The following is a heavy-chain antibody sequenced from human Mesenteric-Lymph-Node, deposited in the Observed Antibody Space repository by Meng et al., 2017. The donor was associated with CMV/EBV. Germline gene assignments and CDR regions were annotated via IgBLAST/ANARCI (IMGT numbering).Heavy chain of an antibody. D-gene: IGHD3/OR15-3a*01. V-gene: IGHV1-2*02. Sequence: ASVKVSCKASGYTFTDYYMHWVRQAPGQGLEWMGWINPNSGGTNYAQKFQGRVTMTGDTSISTAYMELSRLTSDDTAVYYCERDQDLSRTGQYYYYCMDAWGQGTTVTVSS. CDR1: GYTFTDYY. CDR3: ERDQDLSRTGQYYYYCMDA. J-gene: IGHJ6*02. CDR2: INPNSGGT.